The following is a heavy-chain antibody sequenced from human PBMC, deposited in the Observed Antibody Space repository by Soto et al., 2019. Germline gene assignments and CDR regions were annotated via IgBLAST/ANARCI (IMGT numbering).Heavy chain of an antibody. D-gene: IGHD2-8*01. J-gene: IGHJ4*02. V-gene: IGHV3-72*01. CDR2: ARNGAHSYTT. CDR3: ARLMGTSFDL. CDR1: GFTFSDHH. Sequence: GGSLRLSCAASGFTFSDHHMDWVRQPPGKGLEWVGRARNGAHSYTTAYAASVEGRFVISRDDSKNALSLRMNNLKTEDTAVYFCARLMGTSFDLWGPGTLVTVSS.